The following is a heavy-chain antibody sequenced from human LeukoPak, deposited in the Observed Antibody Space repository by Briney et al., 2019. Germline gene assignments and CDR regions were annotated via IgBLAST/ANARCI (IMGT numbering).Heavy chain of an antibody. Sequence: GGSLRLSCAASGFTFSSYAMHWVRQAPGKGLEWVAVISYDGSNKYYADSVKGRFTISRDNSKNTLYLQMNSLRAEDTAVYYCARDLSGYGDYSFGDWGQGTLVTVSS. J-gene: IGHJ4*02. V-gene: IGHV3-30-3*01. D-gene: IGHD4-17*01. CDR1: GFTFSSYA. CDR2: ISYDGSNK. CDR3: ARDLSGYGDYSFGD.